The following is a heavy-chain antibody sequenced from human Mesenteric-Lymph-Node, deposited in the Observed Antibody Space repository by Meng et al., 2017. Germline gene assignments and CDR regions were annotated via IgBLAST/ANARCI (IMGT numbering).Heavy chain of an antibody. D-gene: IGHD5-18*01. J-gene: IGHJ4*02. CDR1: GYTFTSYY. V-gene: IGHV1-46*01. Sequence: ASVKVSCKASGYTFTSYYMHWVRQAPGQGLEWMGIINPSGGSTSYAQKFQGRVTMTRDTSTSTVYMELSSLRSEDTAVYYCARDPAPMGQLWLNPNYYFDYWGQGTLVTSPQ. CDR3: ARDPAPMGQLWLNPNYYFDY. CDR2: INPSGGST.